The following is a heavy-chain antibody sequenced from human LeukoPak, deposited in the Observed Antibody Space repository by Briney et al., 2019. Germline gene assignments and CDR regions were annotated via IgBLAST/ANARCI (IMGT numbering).Heavy chain of an antibody. Sequence: GGSLRLSCAVSGFTFSSYWMSWVRQAPGKGLEWVSGITGNGATTYYADSVKGRFTISRDNSNYTLYLQMTSLRADDTAVYYCAKDRGSYYYNYYMDVWGTGTTVTVSS. CDR2: ITGNGATT. J-gene: IGHJ6*03. CDR1: GFTFSSYW. CDR3: AKDRGSYYYNYYMDV. V-gene: IGHV3-23*01.